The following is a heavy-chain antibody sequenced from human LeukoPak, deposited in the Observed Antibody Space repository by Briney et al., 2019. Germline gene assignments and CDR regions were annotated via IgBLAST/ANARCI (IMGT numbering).Heavy chain of an antibody. D-gene: IGHD3-3*01. Sequence: PGGSLRLSCAASGLTFSSYGMHWVRQAPGKGLEWVAFIRYDGSNKYYADSVKGRFTISRDNSKNTLYLQMNSLRAEDTAVYYWAKGGYYVFGGVYSNWSAPWGKGTLVTVSS. CDR3: AKGGYYVFGGVYSNWSAP. V-gene: IGHV3-30*02. CDR2: IRYDGSNK. CDR1: GLTFSSYG. J-gene: IGHJ5*02.